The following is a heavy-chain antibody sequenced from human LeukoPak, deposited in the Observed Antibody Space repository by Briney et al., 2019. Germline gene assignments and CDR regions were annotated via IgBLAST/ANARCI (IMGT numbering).Heavy chain of an antibody. J-gene: IGHJ4*02. CDR3: VPGLGVY. D-gene: IGHD3-16*01. Sequence: PSETLSLTCAVYGGSFSGYYWSWIRQPPGKGLEWIGEINHSGSTHYNPSLKSRVTISVDTSKNQFSLKLSSVTAADTAVYYCVPGLGVYWGQGTLVTVSS. CDR1: GGSFSGYY. CDR2: INHSGST. V-gene: IGHV4-34*01.